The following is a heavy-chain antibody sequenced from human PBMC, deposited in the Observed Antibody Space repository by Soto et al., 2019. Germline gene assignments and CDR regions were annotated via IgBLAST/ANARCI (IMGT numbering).Heavy chain of an antibody. CDR1: GGTFSGYY. V-gene: IGHV4-34*01. J-gene: IGHJ4*02. D-gene: IGHD5-12*01. CDR2: VSHSGST. CDR3: ARVRAGYSGYDWALDS. Sequence: QVQLQQWGAGLLKPSETLSLTCAVYGGTFSGYYWSWIRQSPGKGLEWIGEVSHSGSTDHNPSLKSRVTMSVDRPKNQFSLKLNSVTAADTAVYYCARVRAGYSGYDWALDSWGQGTLVTVSS.